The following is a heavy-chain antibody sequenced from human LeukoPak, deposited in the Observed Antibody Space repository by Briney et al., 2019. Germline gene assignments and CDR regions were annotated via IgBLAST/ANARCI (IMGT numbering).Heavy chain of an antibody. Sequence: ASVKVSCTASGYTFTSYGISWVRQAPGQGLEWMGWISAYNDNTNYAQKLQGRVTMTTDTSTSTAYMELRSLRSDDTAVYYCARDALLYYDSSGYYYRTLNYFDYWGQGTLVTVSS. CDR2: ISAYNDNT. V-gene: IGHV1-18*01. D-gene: IGHD3-22*01. J-gene: IGHJ4*02. CDR1: GYTFTSYG. CDR3: ARDALLYYDSSGYYYRTLNYFDY.